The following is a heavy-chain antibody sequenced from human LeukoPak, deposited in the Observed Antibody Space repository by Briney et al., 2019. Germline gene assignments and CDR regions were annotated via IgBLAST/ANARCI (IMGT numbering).Heavy chain of an antibody. D-gene: IGHD6-19*01. CDR2: ISHSGST. Sequence: SQTLSLTCTVSGGSISRGAYYWSWIRQHPGKGLEWIGYISHSGSTYYNPSLKSRVTISVDTSKNQFSLKLSSVTAADTAVYYCARDLAGIHNWGQGTLVTVSS. V-gene: IGHV4-31*03. CDR1: GGSISRGAYY. J-gene: IGHJ4*02. CDR3: ARDLAGIHN.